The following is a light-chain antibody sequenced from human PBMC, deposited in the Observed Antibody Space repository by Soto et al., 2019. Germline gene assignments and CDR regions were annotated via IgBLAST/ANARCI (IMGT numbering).Light chain of an antibody. CDR3: QQSYSTPIT. V-gene: IGKV1-39*01. CDR1: QSISTY. J-gene: IGKJ5*01. CDR2: DAS. Sequence: DIQMTQSPSSLSASLGDRVTITCRASQSISTYLNWFQQRPGQAPKVLIYDASSLQSGVPSRFSGSGSGTDFTLTISSLQPEDFATYYCQQSYSTPITFGQGTRLEI.